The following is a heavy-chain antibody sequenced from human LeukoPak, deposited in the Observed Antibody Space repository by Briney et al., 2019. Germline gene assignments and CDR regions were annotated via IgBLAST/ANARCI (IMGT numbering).Heavy chain of an antibody. V-gene: IGHV1-18*04. CDR3: ARDYIAPYSSGWYPDY. D-gene: IGHD6-19*01. CDR1: GYSFTSYA. Sequence: ASVKVSSKASGYSFTSYAISWLRQAPGQGLEWMGWISRYNGDTKYAQKVQGRVTMTTDTSTSTAYMDLRNLRSDDTAVYYCARDYIAPYSSGWYPDYWGQGTLVTVSS. J-gene: IGHJ4*02. CDR2: ISRYNGDT.